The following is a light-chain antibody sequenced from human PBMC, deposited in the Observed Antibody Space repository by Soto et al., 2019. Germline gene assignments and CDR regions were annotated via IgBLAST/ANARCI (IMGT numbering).Light chain of an antibody. CDR3: QQSYSTQYT. V-gene: IGKV1-39*01. Sequence: DIQMTQSPSSLSAPVGDRVTLTCRASQSISGNLNWYQQKPGKAPKLLVYAASSLQSGVPSRFSGSGSGTDVTLTISSLQPEDFATYYCQQSYSTQYTFGQGTKLEIK. J-gene: IGKJ2*01. CDR2: AAS. CDR1: QSISGN.